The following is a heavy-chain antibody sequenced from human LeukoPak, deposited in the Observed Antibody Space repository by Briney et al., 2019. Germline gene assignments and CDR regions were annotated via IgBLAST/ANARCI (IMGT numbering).Heavy chain of an antibody. CDR3: AELGITMIGGV. J-gene: IGHJ6*04. CDR2: ISSSGSTI. V-gene: IGHV3-48*03. D-gene: IGHD3-10*02. CDR1: GFTFSSYE. Sequence: GGSLRLSCAASGFTFSSYEMNWVRQAPGKGLEWVSYISSSGSTIYYADSVKGRFTISRDNSKNTLYLQMNSLRAEDTAVYYCAELGITMIGGVWGKGTTVTISS.